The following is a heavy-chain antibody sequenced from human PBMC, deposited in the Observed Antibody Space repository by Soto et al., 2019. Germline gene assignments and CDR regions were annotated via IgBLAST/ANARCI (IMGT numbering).Heavy chain of an antibody. D-gene: IGHD1-1*01. J-gene: IGHJ6*03. V-gene: IGHV3-30*18. CDR2: ISYDGSNK. CDR3: AKEKAGTYYYYMDV. CDR1: GFTFSSYG. Sequence: GGSLRLSCAASGFTFSSYGMHWVRQAPGKGLEWVAVISYDGSNKYYADSVKGRFTISRDNSKNTLYLQMNSLRAEDTAVYYCAKEKAGTYYYYMDVWGKGTTVTVSS.